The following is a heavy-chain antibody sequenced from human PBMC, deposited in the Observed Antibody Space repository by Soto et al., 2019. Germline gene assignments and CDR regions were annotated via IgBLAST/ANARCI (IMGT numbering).Heavy chain of an antibody. D-gene: IGHD3-10*01. CDR2: ISSSSSYI. Sequence: EVQLVESGGGLVKPGGSLRLSRAASGFTFSSYSMNWVRQAPGKGLEWVSSISSSSSYIYYADSVKGRFTISRDNAKNSLYLQMNSLRAEDTAVYYCAREGVQHGSGPYYYYGMDVWGQGTTVTVSS. J-gene: IGHJ6*02. CDR1: GFTFSSYS. V-gene: IGHV3-21*01. CDR3: AREGVQHGSGPYYYYGMDV.